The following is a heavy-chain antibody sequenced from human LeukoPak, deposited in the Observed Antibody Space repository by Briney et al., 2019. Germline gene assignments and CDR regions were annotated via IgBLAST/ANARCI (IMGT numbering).Heavy chain of an antibody. D-gene: IGHD3-9*01. Sequence: GGSLRLSCAASGFSFSNYGMHWVRQAPGKGLEWVAVIWFDGSNKYYADSVKGRFTISRDNSKKTLYLQMNSLRAEDTAVYYCARGYFDWLIGVDYWGQGTLVTVSS. CDR1: GFSFSNYG. V-gene: IGHV3-33*01. CDR2: IWFDGSNK. CDR3: ARGYFDWLIGVDY. J-gene: IGHJ4*02.